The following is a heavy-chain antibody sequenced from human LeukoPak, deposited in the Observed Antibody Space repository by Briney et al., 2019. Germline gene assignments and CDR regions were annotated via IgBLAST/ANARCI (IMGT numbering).Heavy chain of an antibody. CDR3: AKDPDGSGKGEYYFDY. CDR1: GFTFDDYA. CDR2: ISWNSGSI. J-gene: IGHJ4*02. V-gene: IGHV3-9*01. Sequence: GGSLRLSCAASGFTFDDYAMHWVRQAPGKGLEWASGISWNSGSIGYADSVKGRFTISRDNAKNSLYLQMNSLRAEDTALYYCAKDPDGSGKGEYYFDYWGQGTLVTVSS. D-gene: IGHD3-10*01.